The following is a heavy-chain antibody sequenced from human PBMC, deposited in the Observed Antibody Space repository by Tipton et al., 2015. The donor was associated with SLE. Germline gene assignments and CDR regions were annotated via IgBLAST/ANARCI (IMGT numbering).Heavy chain of an antibody. CDR3: ARGGASSKWLDP. CDR2: IRYDGSNK. CDR1: GFTFSSYG. J-gene: IGHJ5*02. D-gene: IGHD6-6*01. V-gene: IGHV3-30*02. Sequence: SLRLSCAASGFTFSSYGMHWVRQAPGKGLEWVAFIRYDGSNKYYADSVKGRFTISRDNSKNTLYLQMNSLRAEDTAVYYCARGGASSKWLDPWGQGILVTVSS.